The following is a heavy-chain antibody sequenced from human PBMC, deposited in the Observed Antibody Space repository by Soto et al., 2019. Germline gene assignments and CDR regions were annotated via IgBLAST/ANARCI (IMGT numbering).Heavy chain of an antibody. CDR3: AKHRGFVAGPFDS. J-gene: IGHJ4*02. Sequence: EVQLLESGGGLAQPGGSLRLSCAVSGITFTNYAMGWVRQAPGKGLEWVSGISGNVGSTTHYADSVKGRFTISRDNSNNILFLQMNSLRAEYTAVYYCAKHRGFVAGPFDSWGQGTLVIVSS. CDR1: GITFTNYA. D-gene: IGHD6-19*01. CDR2: ISGNVGSTT. V-gene: IGHV3-23*01.